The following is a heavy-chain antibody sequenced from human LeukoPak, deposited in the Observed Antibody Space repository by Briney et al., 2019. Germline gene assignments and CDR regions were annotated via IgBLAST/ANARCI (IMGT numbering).Heavy chain of an antibody. CDR2: IYYSGST. CDR3: ASVKSFDS. Sequence: ASETLSLTCTVSGGSISSYYWSWIRQPPGKGLEWIGYIYYSGSTNYNPSLKSRVTISVDTSKNQFSLKLSSVTAADTAVYYCASVKSFDSWGQGTMVSVSS. CDR1: GGSISSYY. J-gene: IGHJ3*02. V-gene: IGHV4-59*01.